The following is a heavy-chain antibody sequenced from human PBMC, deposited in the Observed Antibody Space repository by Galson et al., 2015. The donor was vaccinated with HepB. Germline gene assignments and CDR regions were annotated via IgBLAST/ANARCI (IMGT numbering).Heavy chain of an antibody. CDR1: GGSISSSSYY. V-gene: IGHV4-39*01. CDR2: FYYTGNT. J-gene: IGHJ4*02. CDR3: ARHESESKTYAADN. D-gene: IGHD2-2*01. Sequence: LSLTCTVSGGSISSSSYYWGWLRQPPGKGLEWIGSFYYTGNTHYNPSLKSRVTISGDTSKNQFSLKLNSVTAADTAVYYCARHESESKTYAADNWGQGTLVTVSS.